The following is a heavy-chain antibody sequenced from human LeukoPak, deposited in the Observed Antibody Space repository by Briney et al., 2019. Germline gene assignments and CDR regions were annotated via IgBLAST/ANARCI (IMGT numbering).Heavy chain of an antibody. D-gene: IGHD3-22*01. CDR2: IISSSSYI. J-gene: IGHJ6*02. CDR1: GFTFSSYS. CDR3: AREAVRITMIVVAPKSGMDV. Sequence: PGGSLRPSCAASGFTFSSYSMNWVRQAPGKGLEWVSSIISSSSYIYYADSVKGRFTISRDNAKNSLYLQMNTLRADDTAVYYCAREAVRITMIVVAPKSGMDVWGQGTTVTVSS. V-gene: IGHV3-21*01.